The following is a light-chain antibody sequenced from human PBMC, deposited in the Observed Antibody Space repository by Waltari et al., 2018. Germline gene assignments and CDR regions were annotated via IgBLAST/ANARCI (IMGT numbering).Light chain of an antibody. CDR2: GVT. Sequence: QSALTQPASVTGSPGQSITITCTGSNSDIGNYDFVSWYQQHPGTAPKLLIFGVTARPSGVSYRFSGSKSGSAASLTISGLLPEDEAIYFCASYTSRSPVAIFGSGTKV. CDR1: NSDIGNYDF. V-gene: IGLV2-14*01. J-gene: IGLJ1*01. CDR3: ASYTSRSPVAI.